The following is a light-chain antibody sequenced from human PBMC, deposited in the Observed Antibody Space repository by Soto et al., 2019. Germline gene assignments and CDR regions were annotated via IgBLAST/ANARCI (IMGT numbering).Light chain of an antibody. V-gene: IGLV2-14*01. CDR1: SSDVGRYNY. J-gene: IGLJ1*01. Sequence: QSALTQPASVSGSPGRSITISCTGTSSDVGRYNYVSWYQQHPGKAPKVLIYEVSNRPSGVSDRFSGSKSGNTASLTISGLQPEDEGDYYCGSYTTSRTPSYVFGTGTKVTVL. CDR2: EVS. CDR3: GSYTTSRTPSYV.